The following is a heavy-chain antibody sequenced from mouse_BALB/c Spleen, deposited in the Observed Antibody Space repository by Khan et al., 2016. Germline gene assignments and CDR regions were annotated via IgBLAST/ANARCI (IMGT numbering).Heavy chain of an antibody. J-gene: IGHJ1*01. Sequence: VQLQQSGAELMKPGASVKISCKATGYTFSSHWIVWVKQRPGHGLEWIGEILPGSGSTNYNAKFKGMVTFTADTSSNTAYMQLSSLISVDSAAYSCARYGYSLGFAVWVAETTVTVTS. CDR2: ILPGSGST. CDR1: GYTFSSHW. CDR3: ARYGYSLGFAV. D-gene: IGHD2-2*01. V-gene: IGHV1-9*01.